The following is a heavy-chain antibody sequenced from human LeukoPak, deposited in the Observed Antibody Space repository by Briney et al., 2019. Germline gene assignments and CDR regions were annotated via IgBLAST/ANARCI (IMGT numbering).Heavy chain of an antibody. CDR1: GFTFSSYG. Sequence: GGSLRLSCAASGFTFSSYGMHWVRQAPGKGLEWVAFIRYDGSNKYYADSVKGRFTISRDNSKNTLYLQMNSLRAEDTAVYYCARAKRNAFDIWGQGTMVTVSS. CDR2: IRYDGSNK. V-gene: IGHV3-30*02. J-gene: IGHJ3*02. CDR3: ARAKRNAFDI.